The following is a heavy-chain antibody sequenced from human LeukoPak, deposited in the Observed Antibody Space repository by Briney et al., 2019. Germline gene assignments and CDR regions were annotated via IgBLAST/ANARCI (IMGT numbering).Heavy chain of an antibody. D-gene: IGHD5-18*01. CDR1: GGTFSSYA. CDR2: IIPIFGTA. CDR3: ARVPYSYGPFDY. Sequence: SVKVSCKASGGTFSSYAISWVRQAPGQGLEWMGGIIPIFGTANYAQKFQGRVTITADESTSTAYMELSSLRSEDTAVYYCARVPYSYGPFDYWGQGTLVTFSS. V-gene: IGHV1-69*13. J-gene: IGHJ4*02.